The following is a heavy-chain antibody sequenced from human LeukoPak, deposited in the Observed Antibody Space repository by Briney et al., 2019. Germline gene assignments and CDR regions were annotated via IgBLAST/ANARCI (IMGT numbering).Heavy chain of an antibody. Sequence: PGGSLRLSCAPSGFTFTRSAMTWVRQTPGKGLDWVSSISSSGNTYYADSVKGRFNISRDNSKNMLYLQMNSLRAEDTAVYYCAKDPETYSSRWFDSLGQGTLVTVSS. CDR1: GFTFTRSA. D-gene: IGHD2-21*01. J-gene: IGHJ5*01. CDR3: AKDPETYSSRWFDS. V-gene: IGHV3-23*01. CDR2: ISSSGNT.